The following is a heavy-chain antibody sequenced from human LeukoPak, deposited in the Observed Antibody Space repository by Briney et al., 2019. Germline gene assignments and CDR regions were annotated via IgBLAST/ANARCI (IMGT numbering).Heavy chain of an antibody. D-gene: IGHD6-19*01. J-gene: IGHJ6*02. CDR1: GYTFTTYS. V-gene: IGHV1-18*01. CDR2: IKTYNGDT. Sequence: GASVKVSCRASGYTFTTYSIHWVRQAPGQGLEWMGWIKTYNGDTNTAQKFQDRIIMTTDKSTGTAYMELRSLRSDDTAVYYCAKDGGQQWLTNYYSYGMDVWGQGTTVIVSS. CDR3: AKDGGQQWLTNYYSYGMDV.